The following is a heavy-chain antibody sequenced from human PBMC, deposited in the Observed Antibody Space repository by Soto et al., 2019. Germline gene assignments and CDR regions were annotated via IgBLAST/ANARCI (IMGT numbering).Heavy chain of an antibody. CDR2: ISAYNGNT. CDR3: ARYGSGSYYDPYYYYGMDV. J-gene: IGHJ6*04. V-gene: IGHV1-18*01. CDR1: GYTFTSYG. Sequence: GASVKVSCKASGYTFTSYGISWVRQAPGQGLEWMGWISAYNGNTNYAQKLQGRVTMTTDTSTSTAYMELRSLRSDDTAVYYCARYGSGSYYDPYYYYGMDVWGKGTTVTVSS. D-gene: IGHD3-10*01.